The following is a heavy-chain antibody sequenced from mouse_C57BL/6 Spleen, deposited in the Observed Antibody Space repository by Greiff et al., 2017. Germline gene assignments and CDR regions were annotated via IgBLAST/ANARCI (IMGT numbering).Heavy chain of an antibody. CDR1: GYTFTSYW. CDR3: TDGYEGHYYAMDY. CDR2: IYPGNSDT. J-gene: IGHJ4*01. V-gene: IGHV1-5*01. D-gene: IGHD2-2*01. Sequence: EVQLQQSGTVLARPGASVKMSCKTSGYTFTSYWMHWVKQRPGQGLEWIGAIYPGNSDTSYNQKFKGKAKLTAVTSASTAYMELSSLTNEDSAVYYCTDGYEGHYYAMDYWGQGTSVTVSS.